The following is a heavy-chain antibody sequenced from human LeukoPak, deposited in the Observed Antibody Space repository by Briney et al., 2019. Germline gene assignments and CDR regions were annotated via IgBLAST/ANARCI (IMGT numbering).Heavy chain of an antibody. D-gene: IGHD3-10*01. CDR3: AKGVRITMVRGAFDI. V-gene: IGHV3-9*01. Sequence: TGASLRLSCAASGFTFDDYAMHGVRAVPGRGLEWVLGISWNSGSISYADSVKGRFTMSRDNAKNSLYLQMNSLRPEDTALYYCAKGVRITMVRGAFDIWGQGTMVTVSS. J-gene: IGHJ3*02. CDR2: ISWNSGSI. CDR1: GFTFDDYA.